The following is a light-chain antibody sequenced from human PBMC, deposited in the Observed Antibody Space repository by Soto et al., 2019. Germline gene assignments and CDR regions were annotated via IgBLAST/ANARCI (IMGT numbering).Light chain of an antibody. CDR1: QSVNSN. Sequence: EIVMTQSPATLSVSPGERATLSCRASQSVNSNLAWYQQKPGQAPRLLIYGASTRATGIPARCSGSGSGTEFTLTISSLQSEDLAVYYCQQYNSWSPLTFGGGTKVEIK. CDR2: GAS. CDR3: QQYNSWSPLT. J-gene: IGKJ4*01. V-gene: IGKV3-15*01.